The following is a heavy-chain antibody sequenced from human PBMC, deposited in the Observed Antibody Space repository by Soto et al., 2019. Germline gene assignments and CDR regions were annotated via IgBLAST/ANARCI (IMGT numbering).Heavy chain of an antibody. CDR3: AKVKTYYYDSSGPGNAFDI. CDR1: GFTFSSYA. CDR2: ISASGGSR. J-gene: IGHJ3*02. V-gene: IGHV3-23*01. D-gene: IGHD3-22*01. Sequence: GGSLRLSCTTSGFTFSSYAMSWVRQAPGKGLEWVSAISASGGSRYYADSVKGRFTISRDNSKNTLYLQMSSLRAEDTALYYCAKVKTYYYDSSGPGNAFDIWGQGTMVTVSS.